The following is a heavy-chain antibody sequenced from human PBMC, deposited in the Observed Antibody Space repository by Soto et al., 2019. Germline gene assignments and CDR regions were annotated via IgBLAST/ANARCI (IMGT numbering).Heavy chain of an antibody. Sequence: GGSLRLSCAASGFTFSSYTISWVRQAPWKGLEWVSSISGTDSYIYYKASVKGRFTISRDNAKNSLYLQMNSLRAEGTAVYYWASSDDYYSGRDGWGQGTTVTVSS. CDR1: GFTFSSYT. CDR3: ASSDDYYSGRDG. V-gene: IGHV3-21*01. J-gene: IGHJ6*02. CDR2: ISGTDSYI.